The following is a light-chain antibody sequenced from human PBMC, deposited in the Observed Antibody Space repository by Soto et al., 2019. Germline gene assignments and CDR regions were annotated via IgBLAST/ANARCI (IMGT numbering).Light chain of an antibody. CDR2: YTS. CDR1: QGISRY. Sequence: EILLTQSPATLSLSPGERGTLSCRAIQGISRYLAWYQQKPGKAPRLLIYYTSNRATGIPARFSGSGSGTDFTLTISSLEPEDFEVYYCQQRSNWPITFGQGTKVDIK. J-gene: IGKJ1*01. V-gene: IGKV3-11*01. CDR3: QQRSNWPIT.